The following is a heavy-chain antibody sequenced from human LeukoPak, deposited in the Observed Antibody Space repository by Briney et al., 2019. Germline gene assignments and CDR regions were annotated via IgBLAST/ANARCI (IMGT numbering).Heavy chain of an antibody. J-gene: IGHJ4*02. V-gene: IGHV3-23*01. CDR3: AKGASIHVTGPDY. CDR1: GFTFSSYA. D-gene: IGHD3-9*01. CDR2: IIDSGGT. Sequence: GGSLRLSCAASGFTFSSYAMSWVRQAPGKGLEWVSRIIDSGGTNYADSVKGRFTISRDNSKNTLYLQMNSLRAEDTAVYYCAKGASIHVTGPDYWGPGTLVIVSS.